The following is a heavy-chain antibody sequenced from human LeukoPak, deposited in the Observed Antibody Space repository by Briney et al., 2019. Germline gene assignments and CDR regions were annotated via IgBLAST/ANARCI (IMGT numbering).Heavy chain of an antibody. CDR3: ARRGRMVYADYYYYYYMDV. V-gene: IGHV4-59*01. Sequence: GSLRLSCAASGFTFSSFWMSWIRQPPGKGLEWIGYIYYSGSTNYNPSLKSRVTISVDTSKNQFSLKLSSVTAADTAVYYCARRGRMVYADYYYYYYMDVWGKGTTVTVSS. CDR1: GFTFSSFW. D-gene: IGHD2-8*01. CDR2: IYYSGST. J-gene: IGHJ6*03.